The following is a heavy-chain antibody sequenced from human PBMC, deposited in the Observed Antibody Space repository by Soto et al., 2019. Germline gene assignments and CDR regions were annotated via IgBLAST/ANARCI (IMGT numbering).Heavy chain of an antibody. D-gene: IGHD3-3*01. CDR3: ARDNAYYDFWSGYYTNYYYGMDV. Sequence: GGSLRLSCAASGFTFSSYGMHWVRQAPGKGLEWVAVIWYDGSNKYYADSVKGRFTISRDNSKNTLYLQMNSLRAEDTAVYYCARDNAYYDFWSGYYTNYYYGMDVWGQGTTVTVSS. V-gene: IGHV3-33*01. CDR1: GFTFSSYG. CDR2: IWYDGSNK. J-gene: IGHJ6*02.